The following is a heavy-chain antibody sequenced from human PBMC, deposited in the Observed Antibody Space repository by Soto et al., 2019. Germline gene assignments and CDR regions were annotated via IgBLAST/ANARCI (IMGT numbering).Heavy chain of an antibody. Sequence: SETLSLTCTVSDGSISSRTYYWGWIRQPPGKGLEWIGSIYYSGNTYYNPSLKSRVTISVDTSKNQFYLKLSSVTAADTAVYYCATGVGNYYYFDYWGQGTLVT. CDR3: ATGVGNYYYFDY. V-gene: IGHV4-39*01. D-gene: IGHD1-26*01. CDR1: DGSISSRTYY. J-gene: IGHJ4*02. CDR2: IYYSGNT.